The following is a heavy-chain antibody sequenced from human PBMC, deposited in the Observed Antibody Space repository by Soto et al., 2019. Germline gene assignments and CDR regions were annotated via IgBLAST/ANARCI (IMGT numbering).Heavy chain of an antibody. D-gene: IGHD2-15*01. Sequence: QVQLVESGGGVVQPWRSLRLSCAASGFTFSSYAMHWVRQAPGKGLEWGAVISYDGSNKYYADYVKGRFTISRDNSKNTLYLQMNSMRAEDTAVYYCAIGYCSGGSCYWYSYDSSGSYYFDYWGQGTLVTVSS. J-gene: IGHJ4*02. CDR2: ISYDGSNK. CDR1: GFTFSSYA. V-gene: IGHV3-30-3*01. CDR3: AIGYCSGGSCYWYSYDSSGSYYFDY.